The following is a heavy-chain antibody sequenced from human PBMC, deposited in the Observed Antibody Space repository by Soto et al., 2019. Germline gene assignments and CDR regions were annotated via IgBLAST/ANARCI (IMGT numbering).Heavy chain of an antibody. Sequence: QVQLQESGPGLVKPSETLSLTCTVSGGSISSYYWSWIRQPAGKGLEWIGRIYSSGSTNYNDSLKSQITMSVDTSKNHSSLVMASVTAADTAVYYCGRWATGDSSRRMNVWGQWATVTVTS. CDR3: GRWATGDSSRRMNV. CDR2: IYSSGST. J-gene: IGHJ6*02. CDR1: GGSISSYY. D-gene: IGHD2-21*02. V-gene: IGHV4-4*07.